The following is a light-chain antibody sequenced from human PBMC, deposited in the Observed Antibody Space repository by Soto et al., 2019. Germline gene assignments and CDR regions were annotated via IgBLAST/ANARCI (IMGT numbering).Light chain of an antibody. CDR1: SSDVGGYNF. CDR2: DVT. V-gene: IGLV2-14*01. J-gene: IGLJ1*01. Sequence: QSVLTQPASVSGSPGQSITISCTGTSSDVGGYNFVSWYQQHPDKAPKLMIYDVTNRPSGVSNRFSGSKSGNTASLTISGLQAEDEADYYCSSYTSSSTLFGTGNKVTVL. CDR3: SSYTSSSTL.